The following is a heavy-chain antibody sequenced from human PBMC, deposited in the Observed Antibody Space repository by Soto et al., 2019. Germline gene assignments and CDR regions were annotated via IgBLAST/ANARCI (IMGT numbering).Heavy chain of an antibody. Sequence: ESLRPSCVGSGFTFSTYSTNLFRHSPFKWLEWVSSISSRSDIYYADSVKGRSTISRDNAKNSAPLQMNSLRAEDTAVYCCAREYTAWPLAYGLDVWGQGTTVTVSS. J-gene: IGHJ6*02. D-gene: IGHD2-2*02. CDR1: GFTFSTYS. CDR3: AREYTAWPLAYGLDV. CDR2: ISSRSDI. V-gene: IGHV3-21*01.